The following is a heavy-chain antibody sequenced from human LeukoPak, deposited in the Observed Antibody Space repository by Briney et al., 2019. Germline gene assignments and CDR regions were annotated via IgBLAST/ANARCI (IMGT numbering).Heavy chain of an antibody. V-gene: IGHV4-38-2*02. D-gene: IGHD3-22*01. CDR2: IYHSGST. CDR3: ARDYYDRNDAFDI. Sequence: SETLSLTCAVSGYSISSGYYWGWIRQPPGKGLEWIGSIYHSGSTYYNPSLKSRVTISVDTFKNQFSLKLSSVTAADTAVYYCARDYYDRNDAFDIWGQGTMVTVSS. J-gene: IGHJ3*02. CDR1: GYSISSGYY.